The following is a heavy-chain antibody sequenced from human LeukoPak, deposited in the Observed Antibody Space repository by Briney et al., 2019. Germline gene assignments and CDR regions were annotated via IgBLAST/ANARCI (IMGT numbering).Heavy chain of an antibody. V-gene: IGHV3-53*01. D-gene: IGHD6-19*01. CDR3: ARDGISSGWYSFDY. CDR1: GFTVSSNY. CDR2: IYSGGST. Sequence: GGSLRLSCAASGFTVSSNYMSWVRQALGKGLEWVSVIYSGGSTYYADSVKGRFTISRDNSKNTLYLQMNSLRAEDTAVYYCARDGISSGWYSFDYWGQGTLVTVSS. J-gene: IGHJ4*02.